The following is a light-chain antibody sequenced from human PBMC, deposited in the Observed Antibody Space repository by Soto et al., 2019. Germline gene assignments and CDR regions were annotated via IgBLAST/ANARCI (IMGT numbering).Light chain of an antibody. J-gene: IGKJ4*01. CDR3: QQYSRPPFT. CDR2: DAS. V-gene: IGKV3-20*01. CDR1: QTVRNNY. Sequence: EFVLTQSPGTLSVSPGERATLSCRASQTVRNNYLAWYQQKPGQAPRFLIDDASSRAAGIPGRFGGGACGTDFPTTITRLEHEDFAVYYRQQYSRPPFTFGRGTKVDIK.